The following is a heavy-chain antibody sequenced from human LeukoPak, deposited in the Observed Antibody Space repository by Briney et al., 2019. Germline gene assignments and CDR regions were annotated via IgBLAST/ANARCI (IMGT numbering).Heavy chain of an antibody. CDR1: GFTFSSYD. Sequence: GGSLRLSCAASGFTFSSYDMHWVRQATGKGLEWVSAIGTAGDTYYPGSVKGRFTISRENAKNSLYLQMNSLRAGDTAVYYCARSYCSGGSCYLDDFDIWGQGTMVTVSS. J-gene: IGHJ3*02. CDR2: IGTAGDT. D-gene: IGHD2-15*01. V-gene: IGHV3-13*01. CDR3: ARSYCSGGSCYLDDFDI.